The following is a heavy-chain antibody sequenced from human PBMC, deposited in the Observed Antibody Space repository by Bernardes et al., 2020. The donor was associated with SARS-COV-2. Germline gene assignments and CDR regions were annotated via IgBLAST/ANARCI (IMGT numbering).Heavy chain of an antibody. V-gene: IGHV3-23*01. CDR3: AKDLFWWSAADF. D-gene: IGHD2-21*01. J-gene: IGHJ4*02. Sequence: GGSLRLSCAASGFAFSSNGMSWVRQAPGKGLEWVSSSGGDGATHYADSVRGRFSISRDTSKNTLFLQMNGLRVEDTAIYYCAKDLFWWSAADFWGQGALVTVSS. CDR2: SSGGDGAT. CDR1: GFAFSSNG.